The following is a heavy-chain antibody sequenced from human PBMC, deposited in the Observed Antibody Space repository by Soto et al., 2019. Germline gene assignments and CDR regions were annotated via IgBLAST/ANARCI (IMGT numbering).Heavy chain of an antibody. V-gene: IGHV4-59*01. CDR2: IHHRGAT. J-gene: IGHJ4*02. D-gene: IGHD4-17*01. CDR1: GASITSSY. CDR3: ARTPCLWALGTVLFHVDV. Sequence: KSSETLSLTCNVSGASITSSYWSWIRQPPGKGLEWIAYIHHRGATNYNPSLQSRVTTSVDTSKNQVSLKMSSVTAADTATYFCARTPCLWALGTVLFHVDVWGPGTMDIFS.